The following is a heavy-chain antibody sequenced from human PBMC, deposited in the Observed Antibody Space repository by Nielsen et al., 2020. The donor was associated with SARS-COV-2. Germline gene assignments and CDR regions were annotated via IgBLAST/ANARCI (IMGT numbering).Heavy chain of an antibody. D-gene: IGHD6-19*01. J-gene: IGHJ6*02. CDR3: AKDFGSGPRGYYYYGMDV. CDR2: IRYDGSNK. CDR1: GFTFSSYG. V-gene: IGHV3-30*02. Sequence: GESLKISCAASGFTFSSYGMHWVRQAPGKGLEWVAFIRYDGSNKYYADSVKGRFTISGDNSKNTLYLQMNSLRAEDTAVYHCAKDFGSGPRGYYYYGMDVWGQGTTVTVSS.